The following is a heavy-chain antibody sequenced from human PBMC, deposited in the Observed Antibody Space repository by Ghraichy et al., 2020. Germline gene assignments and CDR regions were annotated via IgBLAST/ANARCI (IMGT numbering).Heavy chain of an antibody. V-gene: IGHV4-34*01. Sequence: SQTLSLTCAVYGGSFSGYYWSWIRQPPGKGLEWIGEINHSGSTNYNPSFKSRVTISVDTSKNQFSLKLSSVTAADTAVYYCARGENYYYDSSGYYLNDYWGQGTLVTVSS. CDR3: ARGENYYYDSSGYYLNDY. CDR2: INHSGST. CDR1: GGSFSGYY. J-gene: IGHJ4*02. D-gene: IGHD3-22*01.